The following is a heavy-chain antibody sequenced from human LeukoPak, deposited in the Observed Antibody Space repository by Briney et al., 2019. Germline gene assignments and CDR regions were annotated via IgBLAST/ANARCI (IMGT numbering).Heavy chain of an antibody. CDR1: GFTFSSYG. J-gene: IGHJ5*02. CDR2: ISYDGSNK. Sequence: PGGSLRLSCAASGFTFSSYGMHWVRQAPGKGLEWVAVISYDGSNKYYADSVKGRFTISRDNSKNTLYLQMNSLTSEDTAVYYCAKSGYYDSSGSNWFDPWGQGTLVTVSS. D-gene: IGHD3-22*01. CDR3: AKSGYYDSSGSNWFDP. V-gene: IGHV3-30*18.